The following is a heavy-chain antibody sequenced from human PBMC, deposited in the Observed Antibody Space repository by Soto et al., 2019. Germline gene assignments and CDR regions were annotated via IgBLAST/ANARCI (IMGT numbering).Heavy chain of an antibody. D-gene: IGHD4-4*01. Sequence: PGGSLRLSCAASEFTFSTYAMSWVRQAPGKGLEWVSGISGSGGGTYYADSVKGRFTISRDNSKNTVYLQMNSLRAEDTAVYYCEKPHSHVYSTDFFYHWGQGPLVTVYS. CDR1: EFTFSTYA. J-gene: IGHJ4*02. CDR3: EKPHSHVYSTDFFYH. V-gene: IGHV3-23*01. CDR2: ISGSGGGT.